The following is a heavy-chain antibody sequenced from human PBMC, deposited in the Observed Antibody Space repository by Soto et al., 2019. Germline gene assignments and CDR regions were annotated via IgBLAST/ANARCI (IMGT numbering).Heavy chain of an antibody. CDR3: ASVQMNCSGGSCYSGYWFDP. CDR1: GYTFTGYY. D-gene: IGHD2-15*01. V-gene: IGHV1-2*02. CDR2: INPNSGGT. J-gene: IGHJ5*02. Sequence: RASVKVSCKASGYTFTGYYMHWVRQAPGQGLEWMGWINPNSGGTNYAQKFQGRVTMTRDTSISTAYMKLSRLRSDDTAVYYCASVQMNCSGGSCYSGYWFDPWGQGTLVTVSS.